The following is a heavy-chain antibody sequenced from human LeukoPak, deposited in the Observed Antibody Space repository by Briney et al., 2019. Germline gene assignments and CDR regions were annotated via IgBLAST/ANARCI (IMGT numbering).Heavy chain of an antibody. Sequence: GASVKVSCKTSGYTFTTYGISWVRQAPGRGLEWMGWISPYNGNTNYVQKLQGRVTVTTDTSTSTAYMELRSLRSDDTAVYYCTRTVLDCANGVCYDYWGQGTLVTVSS. D-gene: IGHD2-8*01. CDR2: ISPYNGNT. CDR1: GYTFTTYG. CDR3: TRTVLDCANGVCYDY. J-gene: IGHJ4*02. V-gene: IGHV1-18*01.